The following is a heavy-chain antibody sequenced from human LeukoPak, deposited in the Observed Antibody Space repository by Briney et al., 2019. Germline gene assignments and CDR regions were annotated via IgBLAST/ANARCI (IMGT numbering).Heavy chain of an antibody. D-gene: IGHD3-16*01. V-gene: IGHV4-30-4*01. CDR2: ISYSGST. J-gene: IGHJ4*02. Sequence: NASETLSLTCTVSGVSITSGDYYWSWIRQPPGKGLEWIGYISYSGSTYCNPSLKSRVTISRDTSKSQFSLNLSSVTAADTAVYHCARVGVADIHLDCWGQGTLVTVSS. CDR1: GVSITSGDYY. CDR3: ARVGVADIHLDC.